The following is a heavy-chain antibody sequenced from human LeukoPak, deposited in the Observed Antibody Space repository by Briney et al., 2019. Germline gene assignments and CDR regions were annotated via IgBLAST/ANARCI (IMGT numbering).Heavy chain of an antibody. CDR2: ISYDGSNK. V-gene: IGHV3-30-3*01. Sequence: GGSLRLSCAASGFTFSSYAMHWVRQAPGKGLEWVAVISYDGSNKYYADSVKGRFTISRDNSKNTLYLQMNSLRAEDTAVYYCARSHGSGWYSAGLPFGPWGQGTLVTVSS. D-gene: IGHD6-19*01. J-gene: IGHJ5*02. CDR3: ARSHGSGWYSAGLPFGP. CDR1: GFTFSSYA.